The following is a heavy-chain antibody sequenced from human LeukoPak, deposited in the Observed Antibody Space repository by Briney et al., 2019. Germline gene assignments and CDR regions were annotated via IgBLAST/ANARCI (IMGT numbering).Heavy chain of an antibody. D-gene: IGHD1-1*01. Sequence: GEALRHSCPVSGFTFSSYWMHSVRQAPGKGVVWVARTNRDGSSTYYADSVKDRFPISRDNAKNTLYLQTNSLSAEDTAVYYCSRGTTGPTYYFDFWSQGTLVTVSS. CDR2: TNRDGSST. CDR1: GFTFSSYW. J-gene: IGHJ4*02. V-gene: IGHV3-74*01. CDR3: SRGTTGPTYYFDF.